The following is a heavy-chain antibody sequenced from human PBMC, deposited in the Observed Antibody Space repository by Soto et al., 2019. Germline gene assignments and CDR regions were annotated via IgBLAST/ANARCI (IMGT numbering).Heavy chain of an antibody. Sequence: SETLSLTCTVSGGSVSSGSFYWSWIRRPPGKGLEWIGYFYDSGSTNYNPSLRSRVTMSVDTSKNQFSLKLSSVTAADTAVYYCAASATQATNYYYAMDVWGQGTTVTVSS. V-gene: IGHV4-61*01. CDR3: AASATQATNYYYAMDV. D-gene: IGHD5-12*01. CDR1: GGSVSSGSFY. J-gene: IGHJ6*02. CDR2: FYDSGST.